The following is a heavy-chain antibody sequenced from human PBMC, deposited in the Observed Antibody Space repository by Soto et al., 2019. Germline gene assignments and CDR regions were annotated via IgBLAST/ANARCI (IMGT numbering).Heavy chain of an antibody. J-gene: IGHJ4*02. Sequence: QVQLVESGGGVVQPGRSLRLSCAASGFTFSSYAMHWVRQAPGKGLEWVAVISYDGINKYYADSVKGRFTISRDNSMNTLYLQINSLRAEDTAVYYCARGTLYGLGYSSGWPNFDYWGQGTLVTVSS. CDR2: ISYDGINK. D-gene: IGHD6-19*01. V-gene: IGHV3-30-3*01. CDR3: ARGTLYGLGYSSGWPNFDY. CDR1: GFTFSSYA.